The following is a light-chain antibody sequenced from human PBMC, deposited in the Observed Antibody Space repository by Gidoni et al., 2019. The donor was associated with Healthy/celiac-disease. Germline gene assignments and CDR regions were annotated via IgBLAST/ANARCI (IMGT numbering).Light chain of an antibody. Sequence: QSALTQPASVSGYPGQSITISCTGTSSDVGCYNYFSWYQQQPGKAPKLMIYDVSNRPSVVSNRFSVSKSGNTASLTISGLQAEDEADYYCSSYTSSSTQVVFGGGTKLTVL. V-gene: IGLV2-14*01. CDR1: SSDVGCYNY. CDR2: DVS. J-gene: IGLJ2*01. CDR3: SSYTSSSTQVV.